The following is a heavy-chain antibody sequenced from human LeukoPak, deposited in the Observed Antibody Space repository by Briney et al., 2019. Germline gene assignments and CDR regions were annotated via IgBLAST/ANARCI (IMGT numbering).Heavy chain of an antibody. V-gene: IGHV3-48*01. CDR3: AKDAAGPEY. D-gene: IGHD6-13*01. CDR2: ISSSSGTI. CDR1: GFTFSTYS. Sequence: GGSLRLSCAASGFTFSTYSMKWVRQAPGKGLEWVSYISSSSGTIYYADSVKGRFTISRDNSRNTLYLQMNSLRAEDTAVYYCAKDAAGPEYWGQGTLVTVSS. J-gene: IGHJ4*02.